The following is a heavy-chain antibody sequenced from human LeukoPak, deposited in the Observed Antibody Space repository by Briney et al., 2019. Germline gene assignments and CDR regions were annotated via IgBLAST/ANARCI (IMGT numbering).Heavy chain of an antibody. CDR3: ARVAACGSYCGVDY. CDR1: GFTFSMYW. J-gene: IGHJ4*02. D-gene: IGHD1-26*01. Sequence: GGSLRLSCAASGFTFSMYWMHWVRQAPGKGLEWVSYISSSSSTIYYADSVKGRFTISRDNAKNSLYLQMNSLRAEDTAVYYCARVAACGSYCGVDYWGQGTLVTVSS. V-gene: IGHV3-48*01. CDR2: ISSSSSTI.